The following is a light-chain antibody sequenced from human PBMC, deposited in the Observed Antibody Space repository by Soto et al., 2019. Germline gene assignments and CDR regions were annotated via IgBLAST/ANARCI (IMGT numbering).Light chain of an antibody. CDR2: AAS. CDR1: QSVSTN. V-gene: IGKV3-15*01. Sequence: EIVVTPSPSTLSVSPGERVTLSCRASQSVSTNLAWYQQKPGQAPRLLIYAASARATGVPARFSGSGSGTEFTLTISSLQSEDFGVYYCQQYNNWPPITFGQGTRLEIK. J-gene: IGKJ5*01. CDR3: QQYNNWPPIT.